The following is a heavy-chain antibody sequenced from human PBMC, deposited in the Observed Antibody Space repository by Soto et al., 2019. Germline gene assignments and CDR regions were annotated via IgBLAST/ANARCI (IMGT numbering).Heavy chain of an antibody. V-gene: IGHV1-3*01. CDR2: INAGNGNT. CDR1: GYTFTSYG. J-gene: IGHJ4*02. Sequence: ASVKVSCKASGYTFTSYGISWVRQAPGQRLEWMGWINAGNGNTKYSQKFQGRVTITRDTSASTAYMELSSLRSEDTAVYYCARSIVVVTALAYWGQGTLVTVSS. CDR3: ARSIVVVTALAY. D-gene: IGHD2-21*02.